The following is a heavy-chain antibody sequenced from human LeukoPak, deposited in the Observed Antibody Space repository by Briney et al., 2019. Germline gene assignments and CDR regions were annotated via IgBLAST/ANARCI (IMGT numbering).Heavy chain of an antibody. CDR1: GGSISSGGYY. Sequence: SETLSLTCTVSGGSISSGGYYWSWIRQHPGKGLEWIGYIYYSGSTYYNPSLKSRVTISVDTSKYQFSLKLSSVTAADTAVYYCARAGIVVVPAAKGDYFDYWGQGTLVTISS. V-gene: IGHV4-31*03. CDR3: ARAGIVVVPAAKGDYFDY. CDR2: IYYSGST. D-gene: IGHD2-2*01. J-gene: IGHJ4*02.